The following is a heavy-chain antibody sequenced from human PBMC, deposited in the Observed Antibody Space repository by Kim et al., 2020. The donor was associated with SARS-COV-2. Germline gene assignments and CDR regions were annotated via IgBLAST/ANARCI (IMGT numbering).Heavy chain of an antibody. CDR2: ISWNSGSI. J-gene: IGHJ6*02. Sequence: GGSLRLSCAASGFTFDDYAMHWVRQAPGKGLEWVSGISWNSGSIGYADSVKGRFTISRDNAKNSLYLQMNSLRAEDTALYYCAKDISNSLDCSSTSCYGDYYYGMDVWGQGTTVTVSS. D-gene: IGHD2-2*01. V-gene: IGHV3-9*01. CDR1: GFTFDDYA. CDR3: AKDISNSLDCSSTSCYGDYYYGMDV.